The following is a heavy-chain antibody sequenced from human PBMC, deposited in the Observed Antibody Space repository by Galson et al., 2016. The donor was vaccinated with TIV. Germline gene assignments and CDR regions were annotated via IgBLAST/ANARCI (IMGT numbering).Heavy chain of an antibody. V-gene: IGHV1-3*01. Sequence: SVKVSCKASGYSFTTYAMHWVRQAPGQRLEWMGWINAGNGNTKYSQKFQGRVTITRDTFASTAYMELNSLTSADTAVYYCARPPYCGGDCYKYDRWGQGTQVTVSS. CDR2: INAGNGNT. D-gene: IGHD2-21*01. CDR1: GYSFTTYA. J-gene: IGHJ5*02. CDR3: ARPPYCGGDCYKYDR.